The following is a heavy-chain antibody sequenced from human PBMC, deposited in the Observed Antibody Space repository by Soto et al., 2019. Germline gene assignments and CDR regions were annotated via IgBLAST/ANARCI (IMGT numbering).Heavy chain of an antibody. V-gene: IGHV4-31*03. J-gene: IGHJ6*02. CDR3: ARDKGLGCSGGSCYYYYGMDI. CDR2: IYYSGST. Sequence: PSETLSLTCTVSGGSISSFCYYWSWIRQHPGKGLEWIGYIYYSGSTYYNPSLKSRVTISVDTSKNQFSLKLSSVTAADTAVYYCARDKGLGCSGGSCYYYYGMDIWGQGTTITVSS. CDR1: GGSISSFCYY. D-gene: IGHD2-15*01.